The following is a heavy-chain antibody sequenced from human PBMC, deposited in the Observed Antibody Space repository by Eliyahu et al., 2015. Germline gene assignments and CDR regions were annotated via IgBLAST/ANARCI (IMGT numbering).Heavy chain of an antibody. D-gene: IGHD4-17*01. J-gene: IGHJ3*02. Sequence: QVQLQESGPGLVKPSETLSLTCTVSGGSISTTYYWTWIRQPAGKGLEWXGRIYTSGSTNYNPPLKSRITMSVDTPKNQFSLKLSSVTAADTAMYYCARDVVALYGELVGAFDIWGQGTMVTVSS. CDR1: GGSISTTYY. V-gene: IGHV4-4*07. CDR3: ARDVVALYGELVGAFDI. CDR2: IYTSGST.